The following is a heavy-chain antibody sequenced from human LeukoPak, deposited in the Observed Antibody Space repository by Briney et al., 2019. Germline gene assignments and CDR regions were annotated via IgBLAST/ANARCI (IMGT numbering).Heavy chain of an antibody. J-gene: IGHJ4*02. D-gene: IGHD5-12*01. CDR2: INPNSGGT. V-gene: IGHV1-2*02. Sequence: ASVKVSCKASGYTFTGYYMHWVRQAPGQGLEWMGWINPNSGGTNYAQKFQGRVTMTRDTPISTAYMELTSLRSDDTAVYYCAGAEAIDFWGQGTLVTVSS. CDR1: GYTFTGYY. CDR3: AGAEAIDF.